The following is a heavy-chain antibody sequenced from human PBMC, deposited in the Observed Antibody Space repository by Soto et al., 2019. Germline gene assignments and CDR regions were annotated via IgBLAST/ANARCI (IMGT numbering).Heavy chain of an antibody. CDR1: GFTFSSDG. Sequence: GGSLRLSCAASGFTFSSDGMHWVRQAPGKGLEWVAFISYDGSQKYYADSVKGRFTISRDNSKNTLYLQMNSLRAEDTAVYYCAKDRIVATIFQNYMDVWGKGTTVTVSS. CDR2: ISYDGSQK. J-gene: IGHJ6*03. D-gene: IGHD5-12*01. CDR3: AKDRIVATIFQNYMDV. V-gene: IGHV3-30*18.